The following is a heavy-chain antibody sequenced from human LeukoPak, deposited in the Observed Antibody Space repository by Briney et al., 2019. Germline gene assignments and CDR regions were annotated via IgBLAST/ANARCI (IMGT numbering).Heavy chain of an antibody. Sequence: GESLKISCKGSGYSFTSYWIGWVRQMPGKGLEWMGIIYPGDSDTRYSPSFQGQVTISADKSISTAYLQWSSLKASDTAMYYCARIVVPAAIHDAFVIWRQGTMVTVSS. CDR3: ARIVVPAAIHDAFVI. CDR1: GYSFTSYW. J-gene: IGHJ3*02. D-gene: IGHD2-2*02. CDR2: IYPGDSDT. V-gene: IGHV5-51*01.